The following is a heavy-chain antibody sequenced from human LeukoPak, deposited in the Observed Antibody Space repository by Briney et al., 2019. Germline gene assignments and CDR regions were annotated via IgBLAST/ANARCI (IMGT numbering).Heavy chain of an antibody. D-gene: IGHD1-7*01. CDR2: IIPIFGTA. CDR3: ARALTGTGPPGWFDP. Sequence: EASVKVSCKASGGTFSSYAISWVRQAPGQGLEWMGGIIPIFGTANYAQKFQGRVTITADESTSTAYMELSSLRSEDTAVYYCARALTGTGPPGWFDPWGQGTLVTVSP. V-gene: IGHV1-69*13. CDR1: GGTFSSYA. J-gene: IGHJ5*02.